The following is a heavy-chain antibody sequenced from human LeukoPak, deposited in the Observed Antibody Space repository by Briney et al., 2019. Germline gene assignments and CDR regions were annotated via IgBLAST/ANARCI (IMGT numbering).Heavy chain of an antibody. Sequence: GGSLRLSCAASGFTFSDFAMNWVRQAPGKGLEWVSSISSSGSYIYYADSVKGRFTISRDNVKNSLYLQMNSLRAEDTAVYYCARGVGNHGAYYFDYWGQGTLVTVSS. CDR3: ARGVGNHGAYYFDY. J-gene: IGHJ4*02. V-gene: IGHV3-21*01. D-gene: IGHD1-14*01. CDR1: GFTFSDFA. CDR2: ISSSGSYI.